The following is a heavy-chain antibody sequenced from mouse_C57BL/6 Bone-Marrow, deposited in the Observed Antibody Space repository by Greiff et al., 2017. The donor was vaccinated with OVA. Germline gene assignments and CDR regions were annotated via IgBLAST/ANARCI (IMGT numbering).Heavy chain of an antibody. CDR2: ISSGGSYT. Sequence: EVQLQESGGDLVKPGGSLKLSCAASGFTFSSYGMSWVRQTPDKRLEWVATISSGGSYTYYPDSVKGRFTISRDNAKNTLYLQMSSLKSEDTAMYYCARRGNYGGAMDYRGQGTSVTVSS. D-gene: IGHD2-1*01. CDR1: GFTFSSYG. CDR3: ARRGNYGGAMDY. J-gene: IGHJ4*01. V-gene: IGHV5-6*01.